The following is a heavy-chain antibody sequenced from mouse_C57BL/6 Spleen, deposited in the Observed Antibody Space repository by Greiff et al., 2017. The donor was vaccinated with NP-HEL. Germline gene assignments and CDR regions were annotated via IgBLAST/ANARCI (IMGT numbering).Heavy chain of an antibody. CDR2: ISSGGSYT. V-gene: IGHV5-6*01. D-gene: IGHD4-1*01. Sequence: EVKLVESGGDLVKPGGSLKLSCAASGFTFSSYGMSWVRQTPDKRLEWVATISSGGSYTYYPDSVKGRFTISRDNAKNTLYLQMSSLKSEDTAMYYCASLLTGWFAYWGQGTLVTVSA. CDR1: GFTFSSYG. J-gene: IGHJ3*01. CDR3: ASLLTGWFAY.